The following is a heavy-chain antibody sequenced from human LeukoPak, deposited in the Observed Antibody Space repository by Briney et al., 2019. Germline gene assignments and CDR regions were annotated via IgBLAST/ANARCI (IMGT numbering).Heavy chain of an antibody. CDR1: GFTVSTNF. V-gene: IGHV3-53*01. D-gene: IGHD6-6*01. Sequence: GGSLRLSCAVSGFTVSTNFMSWVRQAPGKGPEWVSIIYADGGTKYADFVKGRFTISRDTSKNTFSLQMNNLRAEDTAVYYCARLASRSYWGQGTLVTVSS. CDR3: ARLASRSY. J-gene: IGHJ4*02. CDR2: IYADGGT.